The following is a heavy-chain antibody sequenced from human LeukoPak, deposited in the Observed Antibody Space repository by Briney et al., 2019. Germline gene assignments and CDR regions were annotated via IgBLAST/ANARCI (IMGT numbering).Heavy chain of an antibody. J-gene: IGHJ6*02. Sequence: ASVKVSCKASGYTFTSYAMNWVRQAPGQGLEWMGWINTSTGNPTYAQGFTGRFVFSLDTSVSTAYLQISSLKAEDTAVYYCARTGGGSSGYYGDYYYYYGMDVWGQGTTVTVSS. CDR1: GYTFTSYA. V-gene: IGHV7-4-1*02. D-gene: IGHD3-22*01. CDR2: INTSTGNP. CDR3: ARTGGGSSGYYGDYYYYYGMDV.